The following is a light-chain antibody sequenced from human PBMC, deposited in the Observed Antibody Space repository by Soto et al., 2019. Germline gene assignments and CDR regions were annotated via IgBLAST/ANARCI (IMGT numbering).Light chain of an antibody. V-gene: IGKV3-11*01. CDR1: QSVSTF. Sequence: EIVLTQSPATLSLSPGERATLSCRASQSVSTFLAWYQQKPGQAPRLLIYDASNRATGIPARFSGSGSGTDFTLTIRSLEPEDFAVYCCQQRSNWITFGQGTRLEIK. CDR2: DAS. J-gene: IGKJ5*01. CDR3: QQRSNWIT.